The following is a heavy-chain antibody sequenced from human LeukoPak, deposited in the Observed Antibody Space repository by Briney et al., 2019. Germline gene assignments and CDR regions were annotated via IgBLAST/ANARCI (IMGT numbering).Heavy chain of an antibody. CDR3: ARGFGWFDP. V-gene: IGHV4-61*02. CDR1: GGSISSGSYY. J-gene: IGHJ5*02. D-gene: IGHD3-10*01. CDR2: IYTSGST. Sequence: SETLSLTCTVSGGSISSGSYYWSWIRQPAGKGLEWLGRIYTSGSTNYNPSLKSRVTISVDTSKNQFSLKLSSVTAADTAVYYCARGFGWFDPWGQGTLVTVSS.